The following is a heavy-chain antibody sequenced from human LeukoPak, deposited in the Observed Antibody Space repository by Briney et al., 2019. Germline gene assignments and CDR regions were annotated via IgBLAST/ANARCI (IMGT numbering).Heavy chain of an antibody. CDR1: GFTFSNYN. CDR2: ISSSSTYI. V-gene: IGHV3-21*01. D-gene: IGHD2-21*02. Sequence: GGSLRLSCAASGFTFSNYNMNWVRQAPGKGLEWVSSISSSSTYIYYADSVKGRFTIYRDNAKNSLYLKMNSLRAEDTALYYCARDGVVVTAIPSGLYDYWGQGTLVTASS. J-gene: IGHJ4*02. CDR3: ARDGVVVTAIPSGLYDY.